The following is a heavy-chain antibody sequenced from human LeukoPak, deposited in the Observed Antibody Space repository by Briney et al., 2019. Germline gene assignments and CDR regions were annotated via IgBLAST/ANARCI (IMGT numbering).Heavy chain of an antibody. J-gene: IGHJ4*02. CDR3: ARGKYSSSAAFDY. CDR1: GGTFSSYA. D-gene: IGHD6-6*01. CDR2: IIPIFGTA. V-gene: IGHV1-69*13. Sequence: SGKVSCKASGGTFSSYAISWVRQAPGQGLEWMGGIIPIFGTANYAQKFQGRVTITADESTSTAYMELSSLRSEDTAVYYCARGKYSSSAAFDYWGQGTLVIVSS.